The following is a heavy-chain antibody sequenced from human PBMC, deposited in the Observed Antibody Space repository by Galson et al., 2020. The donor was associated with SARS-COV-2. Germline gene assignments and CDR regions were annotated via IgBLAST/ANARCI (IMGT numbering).Heavy chain of an antibody. J-gene: IGHJ2*01. V-gene: IGHV4-59*08. D-gene: IGHD3-16*01. CDR1: GGSISNYY. CDR3: ARLISTFSLDWYFDL. Sequence: ETSETLSLTCTVSGGSISNYYWSWIRQPPGKGLEWIGYIYYSGITNYNPSLKSRVTISVDTSKNQFPLKLSSVSAADTAVYYCARLISTFSLDWYFDLWGRGTLVTVSS. CDR2: IYYSGIT.